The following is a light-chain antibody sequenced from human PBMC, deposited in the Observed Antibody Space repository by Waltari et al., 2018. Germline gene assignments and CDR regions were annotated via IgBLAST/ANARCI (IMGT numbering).Light chain of an antibody. CDR1: TSTIGRNL. Sequence: QSVLTQPPSVSGPPGQRVTISCSGGTSTIGRNLVHWYQFFPGTAPRLLSFNNDQRPSGVPDRFSGSKSGTSGALAISGLQSDDEADYYCAAWDDTLNAYVFGTGTRVTVL. CDR3: AAWDDTLNAYV. CDR2: NND. J-gene: IGLJ1*01. V-gene: IGLV1-44*01.